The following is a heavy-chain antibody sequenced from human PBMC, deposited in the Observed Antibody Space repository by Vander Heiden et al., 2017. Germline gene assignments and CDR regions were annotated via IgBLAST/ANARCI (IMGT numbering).Heavy chain of an antibody. V-gene: IGHV3-21*01. Sequence: EVQLVESGGGLVKPGGSLRLSCAASGFTFSSYSMNWVRQAPGKGLEWVSSISSSSSYIYYADSVKGRVTISRDNAKNSLYLQMNSLRAEETAVYYCARNLKNYYGSGSYYYYFDYWGQGTLVTVSS. D-gene: IGHD3-10*01. J-gene: IGHJ4*02. CDR2: ISSSSSYI. CDR1: GFTFSSYS. CDR3: ARNLKNYYGSGSYYYYFDY.